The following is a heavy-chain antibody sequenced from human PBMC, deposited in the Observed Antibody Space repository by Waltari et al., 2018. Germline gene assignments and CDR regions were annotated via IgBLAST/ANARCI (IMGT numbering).Heavy chain of an antibody. Sequence: EVQLVESGGGLVQPGGSLRLSCAASGFTFRSYSMNWVRQAPGKGLEWVSYSSSSSSTIYYADSVKGRLTISRDNAKNSLYLQMNSLRAEDTAVYYCASEENDILTGPYDSSGYSPYWGQGTLVTVSS. D-gene: IGHD3-22*01. CDR1: GFTFRSYS. CDR2: SSSSSSTI. V-gene: IGHV3-48*04. CDR3: ASEENDILTGPYDSSGYSPY. J-gene: IGHJ4*02.